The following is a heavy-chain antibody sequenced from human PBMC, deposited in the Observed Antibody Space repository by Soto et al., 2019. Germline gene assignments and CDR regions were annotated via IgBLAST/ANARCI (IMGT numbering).Heavy chain of an antibody. CDR3: ARGGGGGLFDP. J-gene: IGHJ5*02. Sequence: KPGGSLRLSCAASGFTFSRYSMNWVRQAPGKGLEWVSSISSSSSYIYYADSVKGRFTISRDNAKNSVYLQMNNLTADDTGVYYCARGGGGGLFDPWGQGSLVTVSS. CDR1: GFTFSRYS. V-gene: IGHV3-21*03. CDR2: ISSSSSYI. D-gene: IGHD2-21*01.